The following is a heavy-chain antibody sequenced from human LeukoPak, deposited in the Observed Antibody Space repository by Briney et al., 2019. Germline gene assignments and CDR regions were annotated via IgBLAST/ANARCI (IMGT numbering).Heavy chain of an antibody. J-gene: IGHJ4*02. CDR1: GYSLTSYW. CDR3: ARRLAAAGGTYYFDY. Sequence: GESLKISFKGSGYSLTSYWNGRVRQIPGKGLEWMGIVYPGDSDTRYSPSFQGQVTISADKSISTAYLQWSSLKASDTAMYYCARRLAAAGGTYYFDYWGQGTLVTVSS. D-gene: IGHD6-13*01. CDR2: VYPGDSDT. V-gene: IGHV5-51*01.